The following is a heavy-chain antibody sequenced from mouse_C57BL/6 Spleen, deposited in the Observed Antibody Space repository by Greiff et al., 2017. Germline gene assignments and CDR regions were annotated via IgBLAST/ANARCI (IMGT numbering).Heavy chain of an antibody. CDR1: GYTFTSYW. Sequence: VQLQQPGTELVKPGASVKLSCKASGYTFTSYWMHWVKQRPGQGLEWIGNINPSNGSTNYNEKFKSKATLTVDQSSSTAYMQLSSLTSEDSAVYYCARAYYGPYYAMDYWGQGTSVTVSS. D-gene: IGHD2-10*01. J-gene: IGHJ4*01. CDR2: INPSNGST. CDR3: ARAYYGPYYAMDY. V-gene: IGHV1-53*01.